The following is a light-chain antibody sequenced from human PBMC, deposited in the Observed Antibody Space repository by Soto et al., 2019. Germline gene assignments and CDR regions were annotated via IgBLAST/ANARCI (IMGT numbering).Light chain of an antibody. CDR1: QSISSW. CDR2: DAS. CDR3: QRYGRYSGT. V-gene: IGKV1-5*01. J-gene: IGKJ1*01. Sequence: DIQMTQSPSTLSASVGDRVTISCRASQSISSWLAWFQQKPGKAPTLLIYDASTLESGVPSRFSGSGSGTEFTLTISSLQPDDFATYYCQRYGRYSGTFGQGTKVELK.